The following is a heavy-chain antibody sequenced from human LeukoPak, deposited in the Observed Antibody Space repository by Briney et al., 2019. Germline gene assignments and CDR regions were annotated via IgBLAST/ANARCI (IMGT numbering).Heavy chain of an antibody. CDR2: INHSGST. Sequence: SETLFLTCAVYGGSFSGYYWSWIRQPPGKGLEWIGEINHSGSTNYNPSLKSRVTISVDTSKNQFSLKLSSVTAADTAVYYCARLPYDFWSGYTNHPFDYWGQGTLVTVSS. J-gene: IGHJ4*02. D-gene: IGHD3-3*01. V-gene: IGHV4-34*01. CDR3: ARLPYDFWSGYTNHPFDY. CDR1: GGSFSGYY.